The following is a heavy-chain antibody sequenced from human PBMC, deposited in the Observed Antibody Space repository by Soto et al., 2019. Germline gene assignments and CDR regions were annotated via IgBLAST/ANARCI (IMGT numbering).Heavy chain of an antibody. CDR2: ITWSSRVL. D-gene: IGHD3-3*01. J-gene: IGHJ4*02. V-gene: IGHV3-9*01. Sequence: EVQLVESGGRLVQPGRSLRLSCVGTGLNFDDFAMHWVRQAPGKGLEWVSGITWSSRVLAYADSVKGRFTISRDNARNSLYLQMDSLRDEDTALYYCAKGRYDFWSPYYFDSWGQGTLVTVSS. CDR3: AKGRYDFWSPYYFDS. CDR1: GLNFDDFA.